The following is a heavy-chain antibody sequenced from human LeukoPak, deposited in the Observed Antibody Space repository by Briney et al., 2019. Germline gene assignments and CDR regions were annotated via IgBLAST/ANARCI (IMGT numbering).Heavy chain of an antibody. CDR2: ISSDGCRT. CDR3: AKGLGTGSVLARPLHY. Sequence: PGGSLRLSCAASGFPFSTYDMHWVRQAPDKGLQWVAVISSDGCRTDYPDSVRGRFTISRDNFKNTVDLRMISVTAEDTAMYFCAKGLGTGSVLARPLHYWGQGTLVTVSS. J-gene: IGHJ4*02. V-gene: IGHV3-30*18. D-gene: IGHD3-10*01. CDR1: GFPFSTYD.